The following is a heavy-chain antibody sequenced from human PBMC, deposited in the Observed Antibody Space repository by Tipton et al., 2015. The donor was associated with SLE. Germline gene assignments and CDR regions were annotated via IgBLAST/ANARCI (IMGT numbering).Heavy chain of an antibody. CDR3: ARLQQRFVEWLFNGPDY. J-gene: IGHJ4*02. CDR2: IKQDGSEQ. V-gene: IGHV3-7*01. Sequence: SLRLSCVGSGFSFSRYWMSWVRQAPGKGLEWVAAIKQDGSEQYYGDSVKGRFTILRSNTQNSLYLQMDSLRAEDTAVYYCARLQQRFVEWLFNGPDYWGQGTLVTVSS. D-gene: IGHD3-3*01. CDR1: GFSFSRYW.